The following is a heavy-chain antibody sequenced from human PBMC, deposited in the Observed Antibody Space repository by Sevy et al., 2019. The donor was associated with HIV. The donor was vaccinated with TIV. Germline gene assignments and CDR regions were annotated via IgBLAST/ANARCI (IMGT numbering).Heavy chain of an antibody. CDR3: ARSGGSYAYGMDV. CDR2: IKQDGSEK. D-gene: IGHD1-26*01. Sequence: GGSLRLSCAASEFTFSSYWMSWVRQAPGKGLEWVDNIKQDGSEKYYVDSVKGRFTISRDNAKNSLYLQMNSLRTEDTAVYYCARSGGSYAYGMDVWGRGTTVTVSS. J-gene: IGHJ6*02. V-gene: IGHV3-7*01. CDR1: EFTFSSYW.